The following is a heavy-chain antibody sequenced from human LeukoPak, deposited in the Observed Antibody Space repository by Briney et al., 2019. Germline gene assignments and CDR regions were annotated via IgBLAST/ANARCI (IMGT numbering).Heavy chain of an antibody. J-gene: IGHJ4*02. D-gene: IGHD1-1*01. CDR1: GFTFTTYG. CDR3: ARCTTGRTFGSLREIKRSREIDY. CDR2: IGGSGVRT. V-gene: IGHV3-21*01. Sequence: GGSLRLSCSASGFTFTTYGVNWVRQAPGKGLEWVSGIGGSGVRTYYADSVKGRFTISRDNAKNSLYLQMNSLRVEDTAVYYCARCTTGRTFGSLREIKRSREIDYWGQGTLVTVSS.